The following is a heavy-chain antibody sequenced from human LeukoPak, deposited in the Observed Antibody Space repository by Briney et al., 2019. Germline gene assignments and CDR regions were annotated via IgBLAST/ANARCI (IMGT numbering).Heavy chain of an antibody. CDR3: ANDGDFGDCSTTSCLSGGMDV. CDR1: GFTFSNYA. CDR2: VSGNGENT. Sequence: GGSLRLSCAASGFTFSNYAVSWVRQAPGKGLEWVSGVSGNGENTYYADSVRGRFTISRDAFKNTLYLQMNSLRAEDTAVYYCANDGDFGDCSTTSCLSGGMDVWGQGTTVTVSS. V-gene: IGHV3-23*01. J-gene: IGHJ6*02. D-gene: IGHD2-2*01.